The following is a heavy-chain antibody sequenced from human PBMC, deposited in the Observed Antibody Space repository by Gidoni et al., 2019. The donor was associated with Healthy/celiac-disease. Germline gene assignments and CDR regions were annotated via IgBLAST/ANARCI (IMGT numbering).Heavy chain of an antibody. D-gene: IGHD4-17*01. CDR2: ISSSGSTI. CDR1: GFPFSRYE. V-gene: IGHV3-48*03. Sequence: EVQLVESGGGLVQPGGSLRLSCAASGFPFSRYEMNWVRQAPGKGLEWVSYISSSGSTIYYADSVKGRFTISRDNAKNSLYLQMNSLRAEDTAVYYCATGSGGVYGGNSAFVYWGQGTLVTVSS. CDR3: ATGSGGVYGGNSAFVY. J-gene: IGHJ4*02.